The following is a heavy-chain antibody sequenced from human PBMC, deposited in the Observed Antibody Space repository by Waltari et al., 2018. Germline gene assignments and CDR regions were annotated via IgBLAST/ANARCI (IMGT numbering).Heavy chain of an antibody. CDR2: INHSGSA. D-gene: IGHD3-9*01. CDR1: GGSFSDYF. Sequence: QVQLQQWGAGLLKPAETLSLTCAVYGGSFSDYFWSWIRQPPGKGLEWIGEINHSGSATYNPSLKSRVTVSGDTSKNQFSLRLSSVTAADTAVYYCARGRDAYKTGYWGQGTLVTVSS. V-gene: IGHV4-34*01. CDR3: ARGRDAYKTGY. J-gene: IGHJ4*02.